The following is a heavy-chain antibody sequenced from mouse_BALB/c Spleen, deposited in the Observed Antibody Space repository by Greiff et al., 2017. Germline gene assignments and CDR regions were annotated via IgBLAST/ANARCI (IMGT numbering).Heavy chain of an antibody. V-gene: IGHV1-7*01. J-gene: IGHJ3*01. Sequence: QVQLQQSGAELAKPGASVKMSCKASGYTFTSYWMHWVKQRPGQGLEWIGYINPSTGYTEYNQKFKDKATLTADKSSSTAYMQLSSLTSEDSAVYYCARDFTTATGFAYWGQGTLVTVSA. D-gene: IGHD1-2*01. CDR3: ARDFTTATGFAY. CDR2: INPSTGYT. CDR1: GYTFTSYW.